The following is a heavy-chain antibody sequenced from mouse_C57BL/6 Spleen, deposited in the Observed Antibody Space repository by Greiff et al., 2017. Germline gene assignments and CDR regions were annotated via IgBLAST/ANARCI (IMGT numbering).Heavy chain of an antibody. J-gene: IGHJ2*01. CDR2: IYPGDGDT. CDR1: GYAFSSSW. CDR3: ARHYGSSFFDY. Sequence: VQLQQSGPELVKPGASVKISCTASGYAFSSSWMNWVKQRPGKGLEWIGRIYPGDGDTNYNGKVKGKATLTADKSSSTADMQLNSLTSEDSAVYFCARHYGSSFFDYWGQGTTLTVSS. D-gene: IGHD1-1*01. V-gene: IGHV1-82*01.